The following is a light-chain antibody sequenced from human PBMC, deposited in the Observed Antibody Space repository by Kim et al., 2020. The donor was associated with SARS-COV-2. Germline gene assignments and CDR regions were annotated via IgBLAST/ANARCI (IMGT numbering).Light chain of an antibody. Sequence: GQSVTISCPGTSSDVGGYNYVSCYQQHPGKAPKLMIYEVSKRPSGVPDRFSGSKSGNTASLTVSGLQAEDEADYYCSSYAGSNNVVFGGGTQLTVL. CDR1: SSDVGGYNY. CDR2: EVS. V-gene: IGLV2-8*01. CDR3: SSYAGSNNVV. J-gene: IGLJ2*01.